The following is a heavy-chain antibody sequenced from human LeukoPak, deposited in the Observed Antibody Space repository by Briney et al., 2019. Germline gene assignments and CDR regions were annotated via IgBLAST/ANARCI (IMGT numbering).Heavy chain of an antibody. CDR3: ATDSGDYVRAFDY. V-gene: IGHV1-8*01. J-gene: IGHJ4*02. D-gene: IGHD4-17*01. CDR2: MNPDSGNT. CDR1: GYTFTSYD. Sequence: GASVKVSCKASGYTFTSYDINWVRQATGQGLEWMGWMNPDSGNTGYAQKFQGRVTMTRNTSISTAYMELSSLRSEDTAVYYCATDSGDYVRAFDYWGQGTLVTVSS.